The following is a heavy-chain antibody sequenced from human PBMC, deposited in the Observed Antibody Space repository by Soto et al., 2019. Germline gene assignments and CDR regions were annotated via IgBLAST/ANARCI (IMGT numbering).Heavy chain of an antibody. CDR1: GYSFTSCW. J-gene: IGHJ6*02. V-gene: IGHV5-51*01. CDR3: AGYPYSSAYGMDV. Sequence: GESLKISCKGSGYSFTSCWIGWVRQMPGKGLEWMGIIYPGDSDTRYSPSFQGQVTISADKSISTAYLQWSSLKASDTAMYYCAGYPYSSAYGMDVWGQGTTVTVS. CDR2: IYPGDSDT. D-gene: IGHD6-25*01.